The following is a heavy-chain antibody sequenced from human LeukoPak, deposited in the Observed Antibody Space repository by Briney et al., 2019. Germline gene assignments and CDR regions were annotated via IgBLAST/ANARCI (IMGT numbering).Heavy chain of an antibody. D-gene: IGHD6-13*01. CDR1: GFTFSFYN. CDR2: ISRDSITT. CDR3: AKEDGSSWYGQYYFDF. V-gene: IGHV3-48*01. Sequence: GGSLRLSCAASGFTFSFYNMNWVRQAPGKGLEWVSYISRDSITTYYADSVKGRFTISRDNAKNSLYLQMNSLRAEDTAVYYCAKEDGSSWYGQYYFDFWGQGTLVTVSS. J-gene: IGHJ4*02.